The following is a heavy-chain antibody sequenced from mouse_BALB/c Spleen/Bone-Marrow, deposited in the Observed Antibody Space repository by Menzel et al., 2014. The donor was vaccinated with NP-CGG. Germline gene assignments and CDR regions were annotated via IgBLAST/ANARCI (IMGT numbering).Heavy chain of an antibody. CDR3: ANWAY. CDR2: ISNGGSYT. V-gene: IGHV5-4*02. J-gene: IGHJ3*01. D-gene: IGHD4-1*01. Sequence: EVQRVESGGGLVKPGGSLKLSCAASGFTFSDYYMYWVRQTPEKRLEWVATISNGGSYTYYPDSVKGRFTISRDNAKNNLYLQMSSLKSEDTAMYYCANWAYWGQGTLVTVSA. CDR1: GFTFSDYY.